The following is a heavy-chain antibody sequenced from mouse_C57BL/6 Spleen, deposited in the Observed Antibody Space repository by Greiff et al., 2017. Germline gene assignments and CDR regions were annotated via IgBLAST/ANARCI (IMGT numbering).Heavy chain of an antibody. CDR1: GFTFSDYY. V-gene: IGHV5-12*01. CDR3: ARGTPYFDY. CDR2: ISNGGGST. D-gene: IGHD3-3*01. J-gene: IGHJ2*01. Sequence: EVMLVESGGGLVQPGGSLKLSCAASGFTFSDYYMYWVRQTPEKRLEWVAYISNGGGSTYYPDTVKGRFTISRDNAKNTLYLQMSRLKSEDTAMYYCARGTPYFDYWGQGTTLTVSS.